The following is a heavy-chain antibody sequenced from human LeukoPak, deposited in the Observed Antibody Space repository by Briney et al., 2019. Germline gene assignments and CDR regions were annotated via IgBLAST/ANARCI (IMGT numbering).Heavy chain of an antibody. CDR1: GYTFTGYY. CDR3: AISDAFDI. V-gene: IGHV1-2*02. Sequence: ASVKVSCKASGYTFTGYYVHWVRQAPGQGLEWMGWINPNSGGTNYAQKFQGRVTMTRDTSTSTVYMELSSLRSEDTAVYYCAISDAFDIWGQGTMVTVSS. J-gene: IGHJ3*02. CDR2: INPNSGGT.